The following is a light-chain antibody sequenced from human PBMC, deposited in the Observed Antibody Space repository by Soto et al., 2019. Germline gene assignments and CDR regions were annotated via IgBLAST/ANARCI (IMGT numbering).Light chain of an antibody. V-gene: IGKV3-20*01. CDR2: GAS. CDR1: QSVSSSY. Sequence: EMALTQSPDTLSLSPGERATLSCRASQSVSSSYLAWYQQKLGQAPRLLIYGASTRATGIPDRFSGSGSGTDFTLTVSRLEPEDFAVFYCQPYGSSPPTFGQGTKLEIK. J-gene: IGKJ2*01. CDR3: QPYGSSPPT.